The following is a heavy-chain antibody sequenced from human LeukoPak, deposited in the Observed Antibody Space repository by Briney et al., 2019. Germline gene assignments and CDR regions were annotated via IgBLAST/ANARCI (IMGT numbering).Heavy chain of an antibody. CDR1: GGSISSSSYY. CDR2: IYYSGST. J-gene: IGHJ4*02. V-gene: IGHV4-39*01. D-gene: IGHD6-13*01. CDR3: ARHRIAAAGTSLFDY. Sequence: SETLSLTCTVSGGSISSSSYYWGWIRQPPGKGLEWIGSIYYSGSTYYNPSLKSRVTISVDTSKNQFSLKLSSVTAADTAVYYCARHRIAAAGTSLFDYWGQGTLVTVSS.